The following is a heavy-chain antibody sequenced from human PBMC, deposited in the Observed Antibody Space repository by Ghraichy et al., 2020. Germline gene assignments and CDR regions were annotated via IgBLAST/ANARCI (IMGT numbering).Heavy chain of an antibody. CDR3: ARRVQIPQKFDSYMDV. Sequence: SETLSLTCAVSRGSFSSYYWTWIRQPPGKGLEWIGEITSYGDTTYSPSLESRVTISIDKSKNQFSLTLRSVTAADTATFFCARRVQIPQKFDSYMDVWGKGTSVSVSS. CDR1: RGSFSSYY. J-gene: IGHJ6*03. V-gene: IGHV4-34*01. CDR2: ITSYGDT.